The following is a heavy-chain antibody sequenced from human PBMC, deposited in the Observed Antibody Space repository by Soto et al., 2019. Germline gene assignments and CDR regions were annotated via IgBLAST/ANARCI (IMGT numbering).Heavy chain of an antibody. D-gene: IGHD2-15*01. V-gene: IGHV3-11*06. CDR2: ISSSSSYT. J-gene: IGHJ5*02. CDR3: ARDPIVVVVAASEVPGWFDP. Sequence: GGSLRFSCAASGFTFSDYYMSWIRQAPGKGLEWVSYISSSSSYTNYADSVKGRFTISRDNAKNSLYLQMNSLRAEDTAVYYCARDPIVVVVAASEVPGWFDPWGQGTLVTVSS. CDR1: GFTFSDYY.